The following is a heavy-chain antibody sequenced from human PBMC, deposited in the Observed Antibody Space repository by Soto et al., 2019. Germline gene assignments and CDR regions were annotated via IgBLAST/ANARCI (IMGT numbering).Heavy chain of an antibody. V-gene: IGHV4-30-4*01. Sequence: SETLSLTCTVSGGSISSGYFYWSWIRQPPGRGLEWIGYISYSGSTYYNTSLKSRVTISVDTSNDQFSLKLNSVTAADTAVYYWDRSGASGASYKYNWFNPGARE. J-gene: IGHJ5*02. D-gene: IGHD2-8*02. CDR3: DRSGASGASYKYNWFNP. CDR1: GGSISSGYFY. CDR2: ISYSGST.